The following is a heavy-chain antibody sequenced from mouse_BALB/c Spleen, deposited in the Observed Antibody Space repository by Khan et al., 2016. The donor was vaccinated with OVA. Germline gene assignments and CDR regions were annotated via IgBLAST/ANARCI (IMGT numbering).Heavy chain of an antibody. J-gene: IGHJ3*01. D-gene: IGHD2-5*01. CDR2: INPSYGYT. Sequence: QVQLKQSGAELARPGASVKMSCKASGYTFTSYTIHWIKERPGQGLEWIGYINPSYGYTNYNQKFKDKATLTTDKSSTTAYLQLSSLTSDDSAVYNCVRDGAYHSNYGWIAYWGQGTLVTVSA. CDR1: GYTFTSYT. V-gene: IGHV1-4*01. CDR3: VRDGAYHSNYGWIAY.